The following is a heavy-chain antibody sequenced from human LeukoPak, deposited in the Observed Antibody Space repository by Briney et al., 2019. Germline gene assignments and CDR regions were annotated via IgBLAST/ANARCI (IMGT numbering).Heavy chain of an antibody. V-gene: IGHV1-8*03. Sequence: APVKASCKTSGYTFSTYDINWLPQAAGQRLEWMGWMKPNSANAGFAQKFHGRAAITRDTSTATAYLELSTLTSEDTAGYYCARAIRYQLLSDYWGQGTLVTVSS. CDR3: ARAIRYQLLSDY. D-gene: IGHD2-2*01. J-gene: IGHJ4*02. CDR2: MKPNSANA. CDR1: GYTFSTYD.